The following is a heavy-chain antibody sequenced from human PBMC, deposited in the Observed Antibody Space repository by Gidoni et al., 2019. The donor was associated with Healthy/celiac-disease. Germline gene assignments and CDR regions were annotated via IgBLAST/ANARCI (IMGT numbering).Heavy chain of an antibody. V-gene: IGHV4-31*03. CDR1: GASISSGGYY. D-gene: IGHD3-22*01. Sequence: QVQLQESGPGLVKPSQTLSLTCTVSGASISSGGYYWSWLRQHPGKGLEWIGYIYYSGSTYYNPSLKSRVTISGDTSKNQFSLKLSSVTAADTAVYYCARASYDSSGYYYEDYFDYWGQGTLVTVSS. CDR2: IYYSGST. J-gene: IGHJ4*02. CDR3: ARASYDSSGYYYEDYFDY.